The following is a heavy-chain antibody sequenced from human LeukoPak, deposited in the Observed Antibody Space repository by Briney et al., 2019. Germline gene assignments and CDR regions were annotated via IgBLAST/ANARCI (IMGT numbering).Heavy chain of an antibody. V-gene: IGHV3-23*01. D-gene: IGHD4-23*01. Sequence: SLSLSRSPSLFNLHYFAMSWVRQGPPERLEWASTIGDSGSGGSYADSVRGRFTISRDNSKNMVYLQMHSLRVDDSAVYYCSRIKYGGNSGYHFDYWGQGTLVTVSS. CDR2: IGDSGSGG. CDR1: LFNLHYFA. CDR3: SRIKYGGNSGYHFDY. J-gene: IGHJ4*02.